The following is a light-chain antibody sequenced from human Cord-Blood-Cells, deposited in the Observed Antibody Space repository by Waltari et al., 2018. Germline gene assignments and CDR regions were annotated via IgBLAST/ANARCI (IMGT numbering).Light chain of an antibody. J-gene: IGKJ2*01. CDR1: QGISSY. CDR3: QQSYSTPYT. Sequence: DIQTTKPPSSLSAYVGDTVTITCRASQGISSYLNWYQQKPGKAPKLLIYAASSLQSGVPSRFSGSGSGTDFTLTISSLQPEDFATYYCQQSYSTPYTFGQGTKLEIK. V-gene: IGKV1-39*01. CDR2: AAS.